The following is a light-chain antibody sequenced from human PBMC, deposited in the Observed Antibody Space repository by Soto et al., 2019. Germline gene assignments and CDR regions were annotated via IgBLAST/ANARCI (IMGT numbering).Light chain of an antibody. Sequence: IVLTQSPATLSVSPGERATLACTASQSVSINLAWYEQKPVQAPRLLIYGASTRSTGTPPRFSGSGSGTQLHLTLSRMQSEDFAVYYCQPYNAWPITFGQGTRLEIK. CDR3: QPYNAWPIT. CDR2: GAS. V-gene: IGKV3-15*01. J-gene: IGKJ5*01. CDR1: QSVSIN.